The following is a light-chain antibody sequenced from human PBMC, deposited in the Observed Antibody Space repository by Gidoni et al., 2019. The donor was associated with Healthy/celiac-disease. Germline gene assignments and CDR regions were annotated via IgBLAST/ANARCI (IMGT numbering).Light chain of an antibody. CDR3: QQLRT. CDR1: QGISSY. Sequence: DTQLTQSPSFLSASVGDRVTITCWARQGISSYLAWYQQKPGKAPKLLIYATSTLQRGVPSGSSGSGSGTEFTLTIISLQPVDFATCYCQQLRTFGQXTKVEIK. J-gene: IGKJ1*01. V-gene: IGKV1-9*01. CDR2: ATS.